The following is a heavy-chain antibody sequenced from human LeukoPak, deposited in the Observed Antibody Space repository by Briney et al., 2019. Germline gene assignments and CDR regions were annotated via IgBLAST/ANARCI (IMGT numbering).Heavy chain of an antibody. CDR3: ARASSHIVVVPAAMSAGLYYYYYMDV. J-gene: IGHJ6*03. V-gene: IGHV3-7*01. CDR2: IKQDGSEK. Sequence: GGSLRLSCAASGFTFSRSWMSCVRQAPGKGLEWVANIKQDGSEKYYVDSVKGRFTISRDNAKNSLYLQMNSLRAEDTAVYYCARASSHIVVVPAAMSAGLYYYYYMDVWGKGTTVTVSS. D-gene: IGHD2-2*01. CDR1: GFTFSRSW.